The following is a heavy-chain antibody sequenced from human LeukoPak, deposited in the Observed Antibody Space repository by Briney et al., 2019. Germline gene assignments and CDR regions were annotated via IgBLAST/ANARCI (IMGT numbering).Heavy chain of an antibody. D-gene: IGHD2-2*01. V-gene: IGHV3-53*01. CDR1: GFTVSTNY. CDR2: IYSGGST. CDR3: ARDRKCSSTNCRYFDY. J-gene: IGHJ4*02. Sequence: GGSLRLSCAASGFTVSTNYMSWVRQAPGKGREWVSVIYSGGSTYYVDSVKGRFTISRDKSKKTLYLQRKSLRADDTAMYYCARDRKCSSTNCRYFDYWGQGTLVTVSS.